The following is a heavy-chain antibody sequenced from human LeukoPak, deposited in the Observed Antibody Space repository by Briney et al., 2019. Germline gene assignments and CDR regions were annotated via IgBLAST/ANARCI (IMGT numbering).Heavy chain of an antibody. J-gene: IGHJ4*02. CDR3: ARASAHAAAGIYYFDY. Sequence: SETLSLTCTVSGGSISSYYWSWIRQPPGKGLEWIGYIYYSGSTNYNPSLKSRVTISVDTSKNQFSLKLGSVTAADTAVYYCARASAHAAAGIYYFDYWGQGTLVTVSS. V-gene: IGHV4-59*01. CDR1: GGSISSYY. D-gene: IGHD6-13*01. CDR2: IYYSGST.